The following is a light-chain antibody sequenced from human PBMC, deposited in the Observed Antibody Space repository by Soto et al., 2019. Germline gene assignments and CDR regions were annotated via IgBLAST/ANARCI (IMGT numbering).Light chain of an antibody. Sequence: DIQMTQSPSTLSASVGDRVTITFRASQRISTWVACYQQNPGKAPKLLIYDASTLASGVPSRFSGSGSGTEFTLTISSLQPDDFATYYCQHYNSYGTFGQGTKVDIK. CDR2: DAS. CDR1: QRISTW. V-gene: IGKV1-5*01. CDR3: QHYNSYGT. J-gene: IGKJ1*01.